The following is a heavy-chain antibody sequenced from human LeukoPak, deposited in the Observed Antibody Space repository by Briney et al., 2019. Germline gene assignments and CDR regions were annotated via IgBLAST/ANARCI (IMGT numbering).Heavy chain of an antibody. CDR1: GGSISSYY. CDR3: ARARYVNSFYAFDI. Sequence: SETLSLTCTVSGGSISSYYWSWIRLPPGKGLEWIGYLSKSGNTNYSPSPKGRVTIFGDTSKNQSFLKLSSVTAADTAMYYCARARYVNSFYAFDIWGQGTLVTVSS. D-gene: IGHD3-9*01. CDR2: LSKSGNT. J-gene: IGHJ3*02. V-gene: IGHV4-59*01.